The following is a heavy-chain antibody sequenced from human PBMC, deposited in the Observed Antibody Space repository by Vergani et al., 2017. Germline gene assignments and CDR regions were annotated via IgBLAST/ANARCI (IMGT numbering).Heavy chain of an antibody. J-gene: IGHJ4*02. Sequence: QVQLVESGGGVVQPGRSLRLSCAASGFTFSSYAMHWVRQAPGKGLEWVAVISYDGSNKYYADSVKGRFTISRDNSKNTLYLQMNSLRAEDTAVYYCARALYSGYSMYSDNWGQGTLVTVSS. V-gene: IGHV3-30-3*01. D-gene: IGHD5-12*01. CDR2: ISYDGSNK. CDR3: ARALYSGYSMYSDN. CDR1: GFTFSSYA.